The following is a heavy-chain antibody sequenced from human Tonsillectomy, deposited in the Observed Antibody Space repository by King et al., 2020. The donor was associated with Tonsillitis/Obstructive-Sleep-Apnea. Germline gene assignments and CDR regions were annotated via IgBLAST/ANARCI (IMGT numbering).Heavy chain of an antibody. CDR2: IYYNGST. Sequence: LQLQESGPGLVKPSETLSLTCTVSGGSIINYYWSWIRQPPGKGLEWLGYIYYNGSTSYNPSLESRVTISEDTSKNQFSLKLSSVTAADSAVYYCARARVPYSCHYGMDVWGQGTTVTVSS. CDR3: ARARVPYSCHYGMDV. CDR1: GGSIINYY. J-gene: IGHJ6*02. V-gene: IGHV4-59*01. D-gene: IGHD2-21*01.